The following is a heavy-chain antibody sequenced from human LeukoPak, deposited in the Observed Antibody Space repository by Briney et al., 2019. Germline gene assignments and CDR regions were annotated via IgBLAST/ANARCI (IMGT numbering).Heavy chain of an antibody. J-gene: IGHJ6*03. CDR3: ARAQRGDYMDV. Sequence: GGTLRLSCAASGFTVSSNYMTWVRQAPGKGLEWVSVIYAGGSTYYADSVKGRFTISRDNSKNTLYLLMNNLRAEDTAVYYCARAQRGDYMDVWGKGTTVTISS. CDR1: GFTVSSNY. D-gene: IGHD6-25*01. V-gene: IGHV3-53*01. CDR2: IYAGGST.